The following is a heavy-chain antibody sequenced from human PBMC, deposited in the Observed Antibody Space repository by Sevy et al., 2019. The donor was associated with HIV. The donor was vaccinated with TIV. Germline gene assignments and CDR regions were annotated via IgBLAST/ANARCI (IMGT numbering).Heavy chain of an antibody. CDR3: AREGSTKPHDY. D-gene: IGHD2-8*01. J-gene: IGHJ4*02. CDR1: GFTFSKYS. Sequence: GESLKISCAASGFTFSKYSMSWVRQPPGKGLEWVSTLSFGCGEINYADSVKGRFTISRDNSKSSVYLQMNNLRPEDTAVYYCAREGSTKPHDYWGQGTLVTVSP. CDR2: LSFGCGEI. V-gene: IGHV3-23*01.